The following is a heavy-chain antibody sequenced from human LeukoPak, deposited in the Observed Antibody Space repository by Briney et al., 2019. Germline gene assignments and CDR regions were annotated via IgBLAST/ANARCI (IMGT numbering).Heavy chain of an antibody. J-gene: IGHJ4*02. CDR2: ISSSSSYI. Sequence: GGSLRLSCAASGFTFSNACMNWVRQAPWKGLEWVSAISSSSSYIYYADSVKGRFTISRDNAKNSLYLQMNSLRAEDTAVYYCARAPEYYYDSSGHDYWGQGTLVTVSS. V-gene: IGHV3-21*01. CDR3: ARAPEYYYDSSGHDY. CDR1: GFTFSNAC. D-gene: IGHD3-22*01.